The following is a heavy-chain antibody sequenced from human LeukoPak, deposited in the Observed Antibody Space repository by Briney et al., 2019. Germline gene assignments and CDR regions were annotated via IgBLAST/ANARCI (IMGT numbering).Heavy chain of an antibody. CDR3: AREHFDILTGYYTRSYFDY. CDR1: GGSISSYY. V-gene: IGHV4-59*01. CDR2: IYYSGST. J-gene: IGHJ4*02. D-gene: IGHD3-9*01. Sequence: SETLSLTCTVSGGSISSYYWSWIRQPPGKGLEWIGYIYYSGSTNYNPSLKSRVTISVDTSKNQFSLKPSSVTAADTAVYYCAREHFDILTGYYTRSYFDYWGQGTLVTVSS.